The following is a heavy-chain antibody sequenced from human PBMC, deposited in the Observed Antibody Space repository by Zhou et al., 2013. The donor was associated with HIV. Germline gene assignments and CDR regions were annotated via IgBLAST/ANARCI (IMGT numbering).Heavy chain of an antibody. D-gene: IGHD3-22*01. J-gene: IGHJ3*01. CDR1: GGSFENYP. CDR3: ARVGGYYDSSGYYSVAVGPFHV. Sequence: VQLVQSGTEVRKPGTSVKISCTASGGSFENYPVSWVRQAPGQGLEWMGWINPNSGGTNYAQKFQGWVTMTRDTSINTAYMELSRLRSNDTAVYYCARVGGYYDSSGYYSVAVGPFHVWGQGTVVTVSS. V-gene: IGHV1-2*04. CDR2: INPNSGGT.